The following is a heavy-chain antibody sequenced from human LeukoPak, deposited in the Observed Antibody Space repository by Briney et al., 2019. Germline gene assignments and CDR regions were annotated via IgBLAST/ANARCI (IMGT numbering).Heavy chain of an antibody. D-gene: IGHD3-10*01. V-gene: IGHV3-33*01. CDR1: GFTFSSYG. Sequence: GRSLRLSCAASGFTFSSYGMHWVRQAPGKWLEWVAVLWYDGSNKYYADSVKGRFTISRDNSKNTLYLQMNSLRAEDTAVYYCARDRSRAYFDYWGQGTLVTVSS. J-gene: IGHJ4*02. CDR2: LWYDGSNK. CDR3: ARDRSRAYFDY.